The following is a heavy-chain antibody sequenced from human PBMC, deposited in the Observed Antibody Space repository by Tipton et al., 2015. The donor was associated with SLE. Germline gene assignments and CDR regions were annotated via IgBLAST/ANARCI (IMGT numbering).Heavy chain of an antibody. CDR3: ASALDYFDY. V-gene: IGHV3-23*01. CDR2: ISGSGSST. Sequence: SLRLSCAASGFTFSNYAMNWVRQAPGKGLEWVSGISGSGSSTFYGDSVKGRFTISRVNSRNTLYLQVDSLRAEDTAVYYCASALDYFDYWGQGTLVTVSS. J-gene: IGHJ4*02. CDR1: GFTFSNYA.